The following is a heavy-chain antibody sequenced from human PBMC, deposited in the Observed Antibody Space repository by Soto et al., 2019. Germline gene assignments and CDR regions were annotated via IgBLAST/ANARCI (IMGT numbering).Heavy chain of an antibody. V-gene: IGHV1-46*02. Sequence: VKVSCKASGYTFQNYHMHWVRQAPGQGLEWMGIIHPSGDTKTYAQKFQGRLAMTRDTSTSTAYMELSSLTSEDTAVYFCARDLWGSWTVDYWGQGTLVTVSS. CDR1: GYTFQNYH. CDR3: ARDLWGSWTVDY. J-gene: IGHJ4*02. CDR2: IHPSGDTK. D-gene: IGHD3-16*01.